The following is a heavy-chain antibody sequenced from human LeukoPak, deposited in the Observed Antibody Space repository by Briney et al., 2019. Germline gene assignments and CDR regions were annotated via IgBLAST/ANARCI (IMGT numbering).Heavy chain of an antibody. D-gene: IGHD2-21*01. Sequence: PSETLSLTCAVSGGSISSGDYPWSWIRQPPGKGLEWIGCIFSSGSTYYNPSLQSRVTFSLDKSNNHFALKLTSLTAADTAVYYCARGLAHGGIANWFDPWGQGTLVTVSS. V-gene: IGHV4-30-2*01. CDR3: ARGLAHGGIANWFDP. J-gene: IGHJ5*02. CDR2: IFSSGST. CDR1: GGSISSGDYP.